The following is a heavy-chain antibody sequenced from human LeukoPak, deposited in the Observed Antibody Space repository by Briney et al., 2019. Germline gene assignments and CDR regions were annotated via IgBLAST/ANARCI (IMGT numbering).Heavy chain of an antibody. Sequence: ASVKVSCKASGGTFSSYAISWVRQAPGRGLEWMGRIIPILGIANYAQKFQGRVTITADKSTSTAYMELSSLRSEDTAVYYCASYSSGWYYFDYWGQGTLVTVSS. V-gene: IGHV1-69*04. J-gene: IGHJ4*02. CDR2: IIPILGIA. CDR3: ASYSSGWYYFDY. CDR1: GGTFSSYA. D-gene: IGHD6-19*01.